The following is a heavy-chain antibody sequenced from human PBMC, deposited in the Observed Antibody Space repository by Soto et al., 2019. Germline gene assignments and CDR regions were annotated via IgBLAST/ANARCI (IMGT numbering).Heavy chain of an antibody. J-gene: IGHJ4*02. CDR3: SRDSNWEFDE. D-gene: IGHD7-27*01. CDR2: INPDGSSI. V-gene: IGHV3-74*03. Sequence: GWSLILSCAASGFTFSNYWMQWVRQAPGRGLVWVSRINPDGSSIKYADSVKGRFTISRDNAKNTLYLQMNSLRAEDTAVYYCSRDSNWEFDEWGQGTLVTVYS. CDR1: GFTFSNYW.